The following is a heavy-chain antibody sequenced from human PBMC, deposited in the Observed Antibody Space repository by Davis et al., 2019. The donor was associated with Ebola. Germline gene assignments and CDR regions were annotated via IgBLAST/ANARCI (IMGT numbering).Heavy chain of an antibody. CDR3: ARGDELGYCSGGSCVWTNWFDP. D-gene: IGHD2-15*01. J-gene: IGHJ5*02. CDR2: IWYDGSNK. CDR1: GFTFSSYG. V-gene: IGHV3-33*01. Sequence: GESLKISCAASGFTFSSYGMHWVRQAPGKGLEWVAVIWYDGSNKYYADSVKGRFTISRDNSKNTLYLQMNSLRAEDTAVYYCARGDELGYCSGGSCVWTNWFDPWGQGTLVTVSS.